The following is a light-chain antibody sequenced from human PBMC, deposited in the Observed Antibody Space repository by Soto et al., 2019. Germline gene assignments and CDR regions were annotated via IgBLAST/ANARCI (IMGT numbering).Light chain of an antibody. V-gene: IGKV3-20*01. Sequence: EIVMTQSPGTLSVSPGERVIFSCRASQSVSSNLAWYQQKPGQAPKVLIYRASIRATGIPDRFSGSGSGTDFTLTISRLEPEDFAVYYCQQYGTSPPLTFGGGTKVDIK. CDR1: QSVSSN. CDR3: QQYGTSPPLT. CDR2: RAS. J-gene: IGKJ4*01.